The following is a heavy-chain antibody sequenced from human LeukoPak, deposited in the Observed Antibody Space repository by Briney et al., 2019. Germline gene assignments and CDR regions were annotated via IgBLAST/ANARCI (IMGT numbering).Heavy chain of an antibody. J-gene: IGHJ4*02. CDR2: ISGSGGST. Sequence: GGSLRLSCAASGFTFSSYAMSWVRQAPGKGLEGVSAISGSGGSTYYADSVKGRFTISRDNSKNSLYLQMNSPRAEETAVYYCAKPGALMWELSGNYFDYWGQGTLVTVSS. CDR1: GFTFSSYA. CDR3: AKPGALMWELSGNYFDY. D-gene: IGHD1-26*01. V-gene: IGHV3-23*01.